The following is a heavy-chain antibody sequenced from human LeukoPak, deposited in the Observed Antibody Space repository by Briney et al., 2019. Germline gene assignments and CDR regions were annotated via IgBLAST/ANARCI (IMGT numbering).Heavy chain of an antibody. CDR3: AREYFPISVVEVVNAFDT. V-gene: IGHV3-48*03. D-gene: IGHD2-21*01. J-gene: IGHJ3*02. CDR2: ISSSGSTM. Sequence: GGSLRLSCAASGFTFSSYEMNWVRQAPGKGLEWVSYISSSGSTMYYADSVKGRFTVSRDNAKSSLDLQMNSLRAEDTAVYYCAREYFPISVVEVVNAFDTWGQGTMVTVSS. CDR1: GFTFSSYE.